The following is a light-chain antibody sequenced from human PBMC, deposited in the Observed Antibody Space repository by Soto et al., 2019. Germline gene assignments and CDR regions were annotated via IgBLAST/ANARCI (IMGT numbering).Light chain of an antibody. CDR2: GAS. V-gene: IGKV3-20*01. J-gene: IGKJ1*01. CDR1: QSISSE. CDR3: QQYGSSAWT. Sequence: EIVLTQSPGTLSVSPGERATLSCRASQSISSELAWYQQKPGQPPRLLIYGASSRATGIPDRFSGSGSGTDFTLTISRLEPEDFAVYYCQQYGSSAWTFGQGTKVDI.